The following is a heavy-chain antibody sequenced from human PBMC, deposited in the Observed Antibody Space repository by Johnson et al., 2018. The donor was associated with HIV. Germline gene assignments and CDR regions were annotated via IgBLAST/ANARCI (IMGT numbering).Heavy chain of an antibody. D-gene: IGHD1-14*01. V-gene: IGHV3-7*05. Sequence: VQLVESGGGLVQRGGSLRLSCAASGFTFSSYWMTWVRQAPGKGLEWVANIKQDGSEKYYVDYVKGRFTISRDNAKNSLYLQMNSLRAEDTAVYYCARDESYRKYALTAFDIWGQGTMVTVSS. CDR1: GFTFSSYW. CDR2: IKQDGSEK. CDR3: ARDESYRKYALTAFDI. J-gene: IGHJ3*02.